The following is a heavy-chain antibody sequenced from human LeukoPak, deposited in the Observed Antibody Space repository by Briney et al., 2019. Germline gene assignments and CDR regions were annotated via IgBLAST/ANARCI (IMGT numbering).Heavy chain of an antibody. D-gene: IGHD6-19*01. CDR3: ARTSIAGYSSGWYHDY. Sequence: PGGSLRLSCAASGFTFSSYSMNWVRQAPGKGLEWVSSISSSSSYIYYADSVKGRFTTSRDNAKNSLYLQMNSLRAEDTAVYYCARTSIAGYSSGWYHDYWGQGTLVTVSS. V-gene: IGHV3-21*01. J-gene: IGHJ4*02. CDR2: ISSSSSYI. CDR1: GFTFSSYS.